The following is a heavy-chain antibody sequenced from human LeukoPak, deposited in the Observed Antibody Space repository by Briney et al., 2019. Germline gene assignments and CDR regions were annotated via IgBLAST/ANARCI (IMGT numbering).Heavy chain of an antibody. Sequence: GGSLRLSCAASGFTFSSYVMHWVRQAPGQGLEWVAVISYDGSNKYCADSVKGRFTISRDNAKNSLYLQMNSLRAEDTAVYYCARSTVTTWRYYYGMDVWGQGTTVTVSS. D-gene: IGHD4-11*01. CDR2: ISYDGSNK. CDR1: GFTFSSYV. CDR3: ARSTVTTWRYYYGMDV. J-gene: IGHJ6*02. V-gene: IGHV3-30*04.